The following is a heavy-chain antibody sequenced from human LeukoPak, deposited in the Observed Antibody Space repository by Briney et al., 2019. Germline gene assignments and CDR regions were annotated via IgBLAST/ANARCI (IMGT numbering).Heavy chain of an antibody. Sequence: ASVKVSCKASGYTFTSYGISWVRQAPGQGLEWMGWISASNGNTNYAQKLQGRVTMTTDTSTSTAYMELRSLRSDDTAVYYCARSEVVPAAISYFDYWGQGTLVTVSS. V-gene: IGHV1-18*01. CDR3: ARSEVVPAAISYFDY. CDR1: GYTFTSYG. D-gene: IGHD2-2*02. CDR2: ISASNGNT. J-gene: IGHJ4*02.